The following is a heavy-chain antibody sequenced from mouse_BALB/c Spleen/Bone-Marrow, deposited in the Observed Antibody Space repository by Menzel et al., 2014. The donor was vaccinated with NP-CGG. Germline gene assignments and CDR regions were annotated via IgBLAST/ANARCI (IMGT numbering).Heavy chain of an antibody. CDR1: GFDFSRYW. V-gene: IGHV4-1*02. CDR3: ARADDGYYAMDY. D-gene: IGHD2-3*01. Sequence: VQLQQSGGGLVQPGGSPKLSCAASGFDFSRYWMSWVRQAPGKGLEWIGEINPDSSTINYTPSLKDKFIISRDNAKNTRYLQMSKVRSEDTALYYCARADDGYYAMDYWGQGTSVTVSS. CDR2: INPDSSTI. J-gene: IGHJ4*01.